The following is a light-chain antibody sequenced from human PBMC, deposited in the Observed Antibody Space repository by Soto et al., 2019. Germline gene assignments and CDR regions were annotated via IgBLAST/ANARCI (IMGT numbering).Light chain of an antibody. CDR3: SSYTSSNTNV. J-gene: IGLJ1*01. Sequence: QSALTQPASVSGSPGQSITISCTGTSSDVGGYNYVSWFQQYPGKAPKLMIYDVSNRPSGVSNRFSGSKSGNTASLTISGLQAEDEADYYFSSYTSSNTNVFGTGTKLNVL. CDR2: DVS. CDR1: SSDVGGYNY. V-gene: IGLV2-14*01.